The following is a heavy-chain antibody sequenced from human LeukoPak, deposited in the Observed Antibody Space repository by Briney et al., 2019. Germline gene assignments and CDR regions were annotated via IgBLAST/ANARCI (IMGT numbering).Heavy chain of an antibody. V-gene: IGHV1-69*04. Sequence: SVKVSCKASGGTFSSYAISWVRQAPGQGLEWMGRIIPILGIANYAQKFQGRVTITADKSTSTAYMEPSSLRSEDTAVYYCARDRYSSGWSPDYWGQGTLVTVSS. D-gene: IGHD6-19*01. CDR2: IIPILGIA. CDR1: GGTFSSYA. CDR3: ARDRYSSGWSPDY. J-gene: IGHJ4*02.